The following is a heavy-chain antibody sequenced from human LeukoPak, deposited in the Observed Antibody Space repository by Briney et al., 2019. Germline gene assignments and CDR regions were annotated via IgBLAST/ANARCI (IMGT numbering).Heavy chain of an antibody. Sequence: SETLSLTCTVSGGSISSYYWSWIRQPAGKGLEWIGRIYTSGSTDYNPSLKSRVTISVDTSKNQFSLKLSSVTAADTAVYYCARGPHSGWYGNYYYYYYMDVWGKGTTVTVSS. V-gene: IGHV4-4*07. CDR2: IYTSGST. J-gene: IGHJ6*03. CDR3: ARGPHSGWYGNYYYYYYMDV. D-gene: IGHD6-19*01. CDR1: GGSISSYY.